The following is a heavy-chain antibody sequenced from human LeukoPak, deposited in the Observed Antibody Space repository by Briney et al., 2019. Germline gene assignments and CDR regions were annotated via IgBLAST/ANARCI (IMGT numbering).Heavy chain of an antibody. CDR2: IYHHGRT. J-gene: IGHJ4*02. CDR1: GYSISRGYY. V-gene: IGHV4-38-2*02. D-gene: IGHD1-26*01. CDR3: ARRGELPQHFDY. Sequence: WETLSLISTVSGYSISRGYYWGWIRQPPGTDLQWLGRIYHHGRTSYKPSLKSRVTISGDTSKNQFSLKLSSVTAADTAVYYCARRGELPQHFDYWGQGTLVTVSS.